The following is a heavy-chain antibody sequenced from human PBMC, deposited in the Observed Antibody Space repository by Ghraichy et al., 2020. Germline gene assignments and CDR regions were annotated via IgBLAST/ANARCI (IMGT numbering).Heavy chain of an antibody. V-gene: IGHV4-61*01. CDR3: ARERSCDNAGCYSFDP. Sequence: SETLSLTCTVSGGSVNSDSYYWSWIRQPPGKGLEWIGYIYYSGSTNYNPSLKSRVTISVDTSKNQFSLKLSSVTAADTAVYYCARERSCDNAGCYSFDPWGQGTLVTVSS. CDR1: GGSVNSDSYY. CDR2: IYYSGST. D-gene: IGHD2-2*02. J-gene: IGHJ5*02.